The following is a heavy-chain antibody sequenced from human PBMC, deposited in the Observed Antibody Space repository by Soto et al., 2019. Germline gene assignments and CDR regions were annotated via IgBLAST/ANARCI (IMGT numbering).Heavy chain of an antibody. CDR2: INAGNGNT. D-gene: IGHD2-2*02. V-gene: IGHV1-3*01. J-gene: IGHJ5*02. CDR1: GYTFTSYA. CDR3: ARGLGYCSSTSCYTPWFDP. Sequence: QVQLVQSGAEVKKPGASVKVSCKASGYTFTSYAMHWVRQAPGQRLEWMGWINAGNGNTKYSQKFQGRVTITRDTSASTAYMELSSLRSEDTAVYYCARGLGYCSSTSCYTPWFDPLGQGTLVTVSS.